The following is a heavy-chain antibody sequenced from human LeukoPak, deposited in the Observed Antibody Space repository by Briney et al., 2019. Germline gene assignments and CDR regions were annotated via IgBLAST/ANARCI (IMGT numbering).Heavy chain of an antibody. CDR3: ARGPPGKENAFDI. D-gene: IGHD2-2*01. V-gene: IGHV4-59*01. Sequence: LPATLSLTCPVSCGSISSYYWSWLRQPPGKGLEWIGYIYYSGSTNYNPSLKSRVTISVDTSKNQSSLNLSSVTAADTAVHYCARGPPGKENAFDIWGQGTMVTVSS. CDR2: IYYSGST. J-gene: IGHJ3*02. CDR1: CGSISSYY.